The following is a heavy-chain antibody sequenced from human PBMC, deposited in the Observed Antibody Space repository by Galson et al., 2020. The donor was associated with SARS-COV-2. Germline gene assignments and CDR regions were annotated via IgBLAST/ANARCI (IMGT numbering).Heavy chain of an antibody. CDR1: GFTFSSYA. CDR2: IGASGRST. CDR3: APEARVTTGYAY. J-gene: IGHJ4*02. V-gene: IGHV3-23*01. D-gene: IGHD4-17*01. Sequence: GGSLRLSCAASGFTFSSYAMSWVRQAPGKGLEWVSTIGASGRSTYIADSVTGRFTISRDNSKNTLYLQMNSLRAEDTAVYYCAPEARVTTGYAYWGQGTLVTVSS.